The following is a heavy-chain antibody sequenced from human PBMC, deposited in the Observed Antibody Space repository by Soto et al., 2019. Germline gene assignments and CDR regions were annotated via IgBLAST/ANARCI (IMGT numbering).Heavy chain of an antibody. CDR1: GVSISGYY. CDR2: IDFTGST. V-gene: IGHV4-59*01. Sequence: SETLSLTCTVSGVSISGYYWSWIRQSPGKGLEWIGYIDFTGSTNYNPSLKSRVTISVDTSKNQFPLKLRSVTAADTALYYCARAYGYNSGWFPFDYWCQGTLVTVSS. CDR3: ARAYGYNSGWFPFDY. J-gene: IGHJ4*02. D-gene: IGHD6-19*01.